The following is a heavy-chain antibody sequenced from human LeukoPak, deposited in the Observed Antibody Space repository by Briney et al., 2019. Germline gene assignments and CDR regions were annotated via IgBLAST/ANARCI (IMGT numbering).Heavy chain of an antibody. V-gene: IGHV3-48*02. Sequence: GGSLRLSCAASGFTFSSYSMNWVRQAPGKGLEWISYVSYSSSTIYYADPVKGRFTISRDNAKNSLYLQMNSLRDEDTAVYYCARDAHIVRGVNPLDYWGQGTLVTVSS. CDR2: VSYSSSTI. J-gene: IGHJ4*02. D-gene: IGHD3-10*01. CDR1: GFTFSSYS. CDR3: ARDAHIVRGVNPLDY.